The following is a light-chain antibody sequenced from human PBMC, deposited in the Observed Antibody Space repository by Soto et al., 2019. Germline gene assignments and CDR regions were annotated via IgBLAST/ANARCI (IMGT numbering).Light chain of an antibody. J-gene: IGLJ1*01. V-gene: IGLV2-14*01. CDR2: DDS. Sequence: QSVLTQPASVSVSPGQSITISCTGTSSDVGGYNYVSWYQQHPGKAPKLMIYDDSNRPSGVSNRFSGSKSGNTASLTISGLQADDEADYYCSSYTSSSLYVFGTGTKLTVL. CDR1: SSDVGGYNY. CDR3: SSYTSSSLYV.